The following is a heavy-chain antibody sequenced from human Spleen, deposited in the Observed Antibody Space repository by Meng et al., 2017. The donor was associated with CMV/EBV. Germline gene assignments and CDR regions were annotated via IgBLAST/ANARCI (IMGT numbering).Heavy chain of an antibody. D-gene: IGHD1-26*01. CDR1: GFTFSNYG. V-gene: IGHV3-30*02. Sequence: GESLKISCAASGFTFSNYGMRWVRQAPGKGLEWVTFIQYDGINKYYADSVKGRFTISRDNSKNTLYLQMNSLRAEDTAVYYCAKGDSGGTCFDYWGQGTLVTVSS. J-gene: IGHJ4*02. CDR3: AKGDSGGTCFDY. CDR2: IQYDGINK.